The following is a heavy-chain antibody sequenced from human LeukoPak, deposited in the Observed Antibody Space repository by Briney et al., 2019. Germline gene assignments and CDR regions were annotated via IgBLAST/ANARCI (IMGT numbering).Heavy chain of an antibody. CDR3: ARDPTSSSPRKGAFDI. Sequence: ASVKVSCKASGGTFSNYAISWVRQAPGQGLEWMGGIIPIFGTANYAQKFQGRVTITTDESTSTAYMELSSLRSEDTAVYYCARDPTSSSPRKGAFDIWGQGTMVTVSS. D-gene: IGHD6-6*01. CDR2: IIPIFGTA. J-gene: IGHJ3*02. V-gene: IGHV1-69*05. CDR1: GGTFSNYA.